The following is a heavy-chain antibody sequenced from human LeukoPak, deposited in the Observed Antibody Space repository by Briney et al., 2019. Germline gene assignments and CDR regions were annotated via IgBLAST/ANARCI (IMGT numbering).Heavy chain of an antibody. D-gene: IGHD1-1*01. CDR2: ISYDGSNK. CDR1: GFTFSSYA. V-gene: IGHV3-30*04. Sequence: PGGSLRLSCAASGFTFSSYAMHWVRQAPGKGLEWVAVISYDGSNKYYADSVKGRFTISRDNSKNTLYLQMNSLRAEDTAVYYCAKRTIYYYYMDVWGKGTTVTVSS. CDR3: AKRTIYYYYMDV. J-gene: IGHJ6*03.